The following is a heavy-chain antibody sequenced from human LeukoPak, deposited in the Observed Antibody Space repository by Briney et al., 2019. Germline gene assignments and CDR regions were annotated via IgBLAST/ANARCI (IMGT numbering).Heavy chain of an antibody. V-gene: IGHV3-21*01. CDR3: ARDHGYSYGYGDWFDP. D-gene: IGHD5-18*01. J-gene: IGHJ5*02. Sequence: GGSLRLSCAASGFTFSSYSMNWVRQALGKGLEWVSSISSSSSYIYYADSVKGRFTISRDNAKNSLYLQMNSLRAEDTAVYYCARDHGYSYGYGDWFDPWGQGTLVTVSS. CDR1: GFTFSSYS. CDR2: ISSSSSYI.